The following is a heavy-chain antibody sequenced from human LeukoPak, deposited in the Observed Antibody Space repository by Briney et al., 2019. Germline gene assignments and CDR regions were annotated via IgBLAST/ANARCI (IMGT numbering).Heavy chain of an antibody. V-gene: IGHV3-11*05. CDR1: GFTFSDYY. J-gene: IGHJ5*02. CDR2: ISSSSSYT. Sequence: PGRSLRLSCAASGFTFSDYYMSWIRQAPGKGLEWVSYISSSSSYTNYAHSVKGRFTISRDNAKNSLYLQMNSLRAEDTALYYCAREGGIDGNWFDPWGQGTLVTVSS. CDR3: AREGGIDGNWFDP. D-gene: IGHD1-26*01.